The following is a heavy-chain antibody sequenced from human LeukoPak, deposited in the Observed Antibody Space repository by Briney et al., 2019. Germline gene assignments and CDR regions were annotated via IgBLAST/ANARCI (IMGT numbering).Heavy chain of an antibody. CDR3: ARVEGVGATTDQFDY. V-gene: IGHV3-21*01. D-gene: IGHD1-26*01. CDR2: ISSSSSYI. J-gene: IGHJ4*02. CDR1: GFTFSSYS. Sequence: PGGSLRLSCAASGFTFSSYSMNWVRQAPGKGLEWVSSISSSSSYIYYADSVKGRFTISRDNAKNSLYLQMNSLRAEDTAVYYCARVEGVGATTDQFDYWGQGTLVTVSS.